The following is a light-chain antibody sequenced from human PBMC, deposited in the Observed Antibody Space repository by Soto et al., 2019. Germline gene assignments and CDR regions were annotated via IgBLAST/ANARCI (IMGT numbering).Light chain of an antibody. CDR3: QHYDGYPYT. Sequence: DIQMTQSPSTLSASVGDRVTITCRASQSIGSWLAWYQQKPGKAPKLLIYDASNLQSGVPSRFRGGGTGTEFTLTINSLQPDDFATYYGQHYDGYPYTFGQGTKLEI. V-gene: IGKV1-5*01. J-gene: IGKJ2*01. CDR1: QSIGSW. CDR2: DAS.